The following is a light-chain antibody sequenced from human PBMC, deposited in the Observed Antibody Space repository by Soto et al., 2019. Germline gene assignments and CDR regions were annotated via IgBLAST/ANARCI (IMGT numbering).Light chain of an antibody. CDR2: EVS. J-gene: IGLJ3*02. V-gene: IGLV2-14*01. CDR3: SSYTSSSTQV. CDR1: SSDVGGYNY. Sequence: QSVLTQPASVSGSPGQSITISCTGTSSDVGGYNYVSWYQQHPGRAPKLMIFEVSNRPSGVSNRFSGSKSGNTASLTISGLQAEDEADYYCSSYTSSSTQVLGGGTKLTVL.